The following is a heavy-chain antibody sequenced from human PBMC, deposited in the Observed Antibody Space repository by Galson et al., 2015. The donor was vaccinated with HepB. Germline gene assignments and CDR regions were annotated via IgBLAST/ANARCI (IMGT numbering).Heavy chain of an antibody. CDR1: GGPITGYY. Sequence: SETLSLTCTVSGGPITGYYWSWIRQPAGKGLEWIGRIYSTGSTNYNPSLKSRVSMSVDTSKKEVSLKLSSVTAADTAVYYCATENGYYGDFLDYWGQGTLVTVSS. CDR3: ATENGYYGDFLDY. CDR2: IYSTGST. D-gene: IGHD3-22*01. J-gene: IGHJ4*02. V-gene: IGHV4-4*07.